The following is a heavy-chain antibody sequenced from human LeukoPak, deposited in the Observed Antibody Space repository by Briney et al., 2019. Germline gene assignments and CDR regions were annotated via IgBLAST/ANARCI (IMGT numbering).Heavy chain of an antibody. CDR3: ARDRGGGLEMYYFDY. V-gene: IGHV3-30-3*01. J-gene: IGHJ4*02. D-gene: IGHD3/OR15-3a*01. CDR2: ISYDGSNK. CDR1: GFTFSSYA. Sequence: PGRSLRLSCAASGFTFSSYAMHWVRQAPGKGLEWVAVISYDGSNKYYADSVKGRFTISRDNSKNTLYLQMNSLRAEDTAVYYCARDRGGGLEMYYFDYWGQGTLVTVPS.